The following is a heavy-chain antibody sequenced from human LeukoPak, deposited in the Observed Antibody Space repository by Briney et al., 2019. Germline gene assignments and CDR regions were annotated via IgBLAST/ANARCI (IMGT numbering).Heavy chain of an antibody. D-gene: IGHD5-24*01. V-gene: IGHV3-23*01. J-gene: IGHJ4*02. CDR2: ISASRGIT. Sequence: GGSLRLSCAASGFNYSSYTMNWVRQAPGMGLEWLSYISASRGITCYADSVKGRFTISRDNSKNTLYLQMNSLRAEDTAVYYCARDHVGYNVYDYWGQGTLVTVSS. CDR1: GFNYSSYT. CDR3: ARDHVGYNVYDY.